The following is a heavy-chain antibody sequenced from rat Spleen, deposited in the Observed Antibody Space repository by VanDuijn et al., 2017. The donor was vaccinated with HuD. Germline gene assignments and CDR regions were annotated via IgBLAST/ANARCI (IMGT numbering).Heavy chain of an antibody. D-gene: IGHD1-1*01. CDR3: TTASYSGDD. CDR1: GFTFSRFW. CDR2: ISTDGGNT. J-gene: IGHJ2*01. Sequence: EVQLVESGGGLVQPGRSLKLSCVTSGFTFSRFWMYWIRQAPGKGLEWVSSISTDGGNTYYPDSVKGRFTISRDNAKSTLYLQMNSLRSEDTATYYCTTASYSGDDWGQGVMVTVSS. V-gene: IGHV5-58*01.